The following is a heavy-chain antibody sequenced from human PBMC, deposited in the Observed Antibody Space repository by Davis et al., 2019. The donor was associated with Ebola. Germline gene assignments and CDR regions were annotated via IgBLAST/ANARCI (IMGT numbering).Heavy chain of an antibody. CDR3: ARRGGGCSGGSCYSYFDY. CDR1: GYTFTSYW. CDR2: IYPGDSDT. Sequence: PGGSLRLSCKGSGYTFTSYWIGWVRQMPGKGLEWMGIIYPGDSDTRYSPSFQGPVTISADKSISTAYLQWSSLKASDTAMYYCARRGGGCSGGSCYSYFDYWGQGTLVTVSS. D-gene: IGHD2-15*01. V-gene: IGHV5-51*01. J-gene: IGHJ4*02.